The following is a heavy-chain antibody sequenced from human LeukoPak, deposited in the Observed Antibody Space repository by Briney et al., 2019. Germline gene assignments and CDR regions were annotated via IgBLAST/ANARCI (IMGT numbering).Heavy chain of an antibody. V-gene: IGHV4-59*08. J-gene: IGHJ3*02. CDR2: IYYSGGT. Sequence: SETLSLTCAVSGDSISSYYWSWIRQPPGKGLEWIGYIYYSGGTDYNPSLKSRVTISVDTSKNQFSLELRSVTAADTAVYYCARHVTISGPYDASDIWGQGTMVTVSP. CDR3: ARHVTISGPYDASDI. D-gene: IGHD5-24*01. CDR1: GDSISSYY.